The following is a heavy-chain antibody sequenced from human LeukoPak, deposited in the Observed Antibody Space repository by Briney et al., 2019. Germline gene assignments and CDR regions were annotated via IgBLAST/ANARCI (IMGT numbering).Heavy chain of an antibody. CDR2: LYYSGNT. CDR3: ARESYYDSSGYSHDAFDI. J-gene: IGHJ3*02. D-gene: IGHD3-22*01. V-gene: IGHV4-39*07. Sequence: SETLSLTCTVSGGSITSNSYYWGWIRQPPGKGLEWIGSLYYSGNTYYNPSLKSRVTISLDTSKNQFSLKLSSVTAADTAMYYCARESYYDSSGYSHDAFDIWGQGTMVTVSS. CDR1: GGSITSNSYY.